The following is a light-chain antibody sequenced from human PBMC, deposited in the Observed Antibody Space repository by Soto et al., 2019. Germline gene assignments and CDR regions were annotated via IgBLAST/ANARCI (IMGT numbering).Light chain of an antibody. CDR1: SSNIGAHYD. J-gene: IGLJ2*01. CDR3: QSYDSSLSVHVV. Sequence: QAVVTQPPSVSAAPGQRVTISCTGSSSNIGAHYDVHWYQHLPGTAPKLLIYGNSNRPSGVPDRFSGSKSGTSASLAITGLQAEDEADYYCQSYDSSLSVHVVFGGGTKLTVL. CDR2: GNS. V-gene: IGLV1-40*01.